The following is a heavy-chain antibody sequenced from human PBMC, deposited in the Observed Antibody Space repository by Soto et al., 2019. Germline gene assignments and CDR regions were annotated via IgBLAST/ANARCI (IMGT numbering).Heavy chain of an antibody. CDR2: IYYSGST. CDR3: ARDMGIAVAGTAGGGMDV. J-gene: IGHJ6*02. V-gene: IGHV4-59*01. CDR1: GGSISSYY. Sequence: QVQLQESGPGLVKPSETLSLTCTVSGGSISSYYWSWIRQPPGKGLEWIGYIYYSGSTNYNPSLKSRVTISVDTSKDPFSLKLSSVTAADTVVYYCARDMGIAVAGTAGGGMDVWGQGTTVTVSS. D-gene: IGHD6-19*01.